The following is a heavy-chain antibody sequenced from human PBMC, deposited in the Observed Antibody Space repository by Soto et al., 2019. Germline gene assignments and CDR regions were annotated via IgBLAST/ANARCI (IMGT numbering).Heavy chain of an antibody. Sequence: PGGSLRLSWSGSGFTFNTYSMTWVRQAPGKGLQWVSSISRSHTYIDYADSVRGRFTISRDNAHNALYLQMDSLRAEDTAVCYCARDSTTIFGVGHHQSFDIWGQGTEVTVSS. V-gene: IGHV3-21*01. J-gene: IGHJ3*02. D-gene: IGHD3-3*01. CDR3: ARDSTTIFGVGHHQSFDI. CDR2: ISRSHTYI. CDR1: GFTFNTYS.